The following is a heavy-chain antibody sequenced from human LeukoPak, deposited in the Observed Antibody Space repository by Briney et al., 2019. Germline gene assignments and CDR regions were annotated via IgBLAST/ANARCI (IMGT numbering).Heavy chain of an antibody. CDR1: GFTFSSYT. V-gene: IGHV3-21*01. Sequence: PGGSLRLSCEASGFTFSSYTMNWVRQAPGKGLEWVSSISYSSSYIYYADSVKGRFTISRDNAKNSLYLQMNSLRAEDTAVYYCARDLHYHDSSAYHPVSYWGQGTLVTVSS. D-gene: IGHD3-22*01. CDR2: ISYSSSYI. J-gene: IGHJ4*02. CDR3: ARDLHYHDSSAYHPVSY.